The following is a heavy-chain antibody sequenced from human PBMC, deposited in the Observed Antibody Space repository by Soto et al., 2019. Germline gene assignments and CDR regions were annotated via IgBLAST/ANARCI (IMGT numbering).Heavy chain of an antibody. Sequence: QVQLVQSGAEVKRPGASVKVSCKASGYTFTSYDLNWVRQATGQGLEWIGWMSPNSGNTGYAQKFQGRVTMTTNTAMSTAYMELSSLTSEDTGVYYCARDYGGNSGWFDPWGQGTLVTVSS. V-gene: IGHV1-8*01. CDR2: MSPNSGNT. CDR3: ARDYGGNSGWFDP. CDR1: GYTFTSYD. D-gene: IGHD4-17*01. J-gene: IGHJ5*02.